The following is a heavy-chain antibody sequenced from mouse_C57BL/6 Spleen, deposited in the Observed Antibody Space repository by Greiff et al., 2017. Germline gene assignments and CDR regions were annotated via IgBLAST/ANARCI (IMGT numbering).Heavy chain of an antibody. CDR2: ISGGGGNT. Sequence: EVKLMESGGGLVKPGGSLKLSCAASGFTFSSYTMSWVRQTPEKRLEWVATISGGGGNTYYPDSVKGRFTISRDNAKNTLYLQMSSLRSEDTAVYYCARHPTTDYYAMDYWGQGTSVTVSS. CDR1: GFTFSSYT. J-gene: IGHJ4*01. V-gene: IGHV5-9*04. CDR3: ARHPTTDYYAMDY. D-gene: IGHD1-1*01.